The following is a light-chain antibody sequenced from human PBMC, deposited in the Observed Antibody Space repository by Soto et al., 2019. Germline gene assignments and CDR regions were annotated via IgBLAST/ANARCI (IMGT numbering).Light chain of an antibody. Sequence: QSVLTQPASVSGSPGQSITISCTGTSGDVGSYNLVSWYQQHPGKAPKLMIYEGSKRPSGVSNRFSGSKSGNTASLTISGLQAEDEVDYYCCSYAGSSTVVFGGGTKLTVL. V-gene: IGLV2-23*01. CDR1: SGDVGSYNL. J-gene: IGLJ2*01. CDR2: EGS. CDR3: CSYAGSSTVV.